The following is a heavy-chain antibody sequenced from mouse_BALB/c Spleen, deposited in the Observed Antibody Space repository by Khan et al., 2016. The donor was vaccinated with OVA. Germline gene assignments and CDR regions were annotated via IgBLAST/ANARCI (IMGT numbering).Heavy chain of an antibody. D-gene: IGHD1-1*01. CDR1: GYSITSDYA. CDR2: ISYSGST. CDR3: ARDGSRYKYAIDY. V-gene: IGHV3-2*02. Sequence: EVELVESGPGLVKPSQSLSLTCTVTGYSITSDYAWNWIRQFPGNKLEWMGYISYSGSTTYNPSLKSRIFITLDTSKNPFFLQLNSVTSEDTATXHCARDGSRYKYAIDYWGQGTGVTVSA. J-gene: IGHJ4*01.